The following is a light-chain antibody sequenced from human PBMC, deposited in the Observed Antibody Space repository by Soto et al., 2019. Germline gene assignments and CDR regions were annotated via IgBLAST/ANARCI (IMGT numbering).Light chain of an antibody. J-gene: IGKJ1*01. V-gene: IGKV3-20*01. CDR2: GAF. CDR1: QSVSSSY. CDR3: QQYDSSPWT. Sequence: EIVLTQSPGTLSLSPGERATLSCRASQSVSSSYLAWYQQKPGQAPRPLIYGAFSRAIGIPDRFSGGGSGTDLTLTISRLEPEDFAAYYCQQYDSSPWTFGQGTKVEIK.